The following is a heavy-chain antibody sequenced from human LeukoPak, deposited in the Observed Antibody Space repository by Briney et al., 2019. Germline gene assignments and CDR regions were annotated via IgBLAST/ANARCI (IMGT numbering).Heavy chain of an antibody. V-gene: IGHV1-8*02. CDR2: MNPNSGNT. J-gene: IGHJ4*02. D-gene: IGHD2-2*02. CDR1: GYTFTGYY. CDR3: ARGRGYIDY. Sequence: ASVKVSCKASGYTFTGYYMHWVRQATGQGLEWMGWMNPNSGNTGYAQKFQGRVTVTRNTSISTAYMELSSLRSEDTAVYYCARGRGYIDYWGQGTLVTVSS.